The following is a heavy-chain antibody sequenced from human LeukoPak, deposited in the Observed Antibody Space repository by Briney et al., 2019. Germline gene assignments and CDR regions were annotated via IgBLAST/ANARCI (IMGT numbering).Heavy chain of an antibody. D-gene: IGHD3-9*01. CDR1: GFTFSSYG. Sequence: GGSLRLSCAASGFTFSSYGMHWVRQAPGKGLEWVAVISYDGSNKYYADSVKGRFTISRDNSKNTPYLQMNSLRAEDTAVYYCAKDGRRVLRYFDWLLYGTLDYWGQGTLVTVSS. CDR2: ISYDGSNK. CDR3: AKDGRRVLRYFDWLLYGTLDY. J-gene: IGHJ4*02. V-gene: IGHV3-30*18.